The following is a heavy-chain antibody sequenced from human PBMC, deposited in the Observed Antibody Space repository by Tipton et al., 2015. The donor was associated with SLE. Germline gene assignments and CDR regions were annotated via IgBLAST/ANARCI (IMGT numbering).Heavy chain of an antibody. J-gene: IGHJ4*02. V-gene: IGHV1-8*02. CDR1: GYTFTSYD. Sequence: QLVQSGAEVKKPGASVKVSCKASGYTFTSYDISWVRQAPGQGLEWMGLMNPNGGNTAYAQKFQGRVTMTRNTSISTAYMELSSLRSDDTAVYYCARGSVLGYWGQGTLVTVSS. CDR3: ARGSVLGY. D-gene: IGHD3-16*01. CDR2: MNPNGGNT.